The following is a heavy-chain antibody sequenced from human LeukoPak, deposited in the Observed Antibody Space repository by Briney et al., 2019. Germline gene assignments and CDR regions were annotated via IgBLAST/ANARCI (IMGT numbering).Heavy chain of an antibody. J-gene: IGHJ4*02. CDR3: ARDFGHWELNGGYYFDY. CDR1: GFTFDDYG. CDR2: INWNGGST. Sequence: PGGSLRLSCAASGFTFDDYGMSWVRQAPGKGLEWVSGINWNGGSTGYADSVKGRFTISRDNAKNSLYLQMNSLRAEDTAVYYCARDFGHWELNGGYYFDYWGQGTLVTVSS. V-gene: IGHV3-20*04. D-gene: IGHD1-26*01.